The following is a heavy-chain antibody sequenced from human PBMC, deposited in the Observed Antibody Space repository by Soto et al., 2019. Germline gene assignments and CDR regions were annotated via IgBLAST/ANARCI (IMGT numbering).Heavy chain of an antibody. V-gene: IGHV3-15*07. CDR2: IKSKISGGTA. CDR3: TTTGGHLHSEPFDY. J-gene: IGHJ4*02. D-gene: IGHD2-8*02. CDR1: GFTFSDGW. Sequence: EVQLVESGGGLVQPGGSLRLSCAASGFTFSDGWMNWVRQAPGKGLEWVGRIKSKISGGTADYVAPVIGRFTISRDDSKNTVYLQMNSLKIEDTAVYYCTTTGGHLHSEPFDYWGQGALVTVSS.